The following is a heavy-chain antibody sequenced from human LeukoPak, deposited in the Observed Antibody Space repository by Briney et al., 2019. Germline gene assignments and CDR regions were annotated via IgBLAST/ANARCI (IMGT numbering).Heavy chain of an antibody. D-gene: IGHD6-13*01. J-gene: IGHJ4*02. V-gene: IGHV3-33*01. CDR1: GFTFSSYG. CDR3: ARDDSTGYSSSWFPRGSFFDY. CDR2: IWYDGSNK. Sequence: HSGGSLRLSCAASGFTFSSYGMHWVRQAPGKGLEWVAVIWYDGSNKYYADSVKGRFTISRDNSKNTLYLQMNSLRAEDTAVYYCARDDSTGYSSSWFPRGSFFDYWGQGTLVTVSS.